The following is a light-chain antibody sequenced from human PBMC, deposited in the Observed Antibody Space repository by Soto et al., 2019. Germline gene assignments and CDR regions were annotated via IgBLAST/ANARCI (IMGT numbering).Light chain of an antibody. J-gene: IGKJ1*01. CDR3: QQYNNWPPWT. V-gene: IGKV3-15*01. Sequence: EIVMTQSPATLSVSPGERATLSCRASQSVSSDLAWYQQKPGQAPRLLMYGASTRATGVPARFSGSVSGTEFTLTISSLQSEDFAVYYCQQYNNWPPWTFGQGTKVEIK. CDR1: QSVSSD. CDR2: GAS.